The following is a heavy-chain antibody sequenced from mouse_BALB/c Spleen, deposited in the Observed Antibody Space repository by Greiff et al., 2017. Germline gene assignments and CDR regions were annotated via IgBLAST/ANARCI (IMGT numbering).Heavy chain of an antibody. Sequence: QVQLQQSGAELVRPGTSVKVSCKASGYAFTNYLIEWVKQRPGQGLEWIGVINPGSGGTNYNEKFKGKATLTADKSSSTAYMQLSSLASEDSAVYYCARSDRYEAWFAYWGQGTLVTVSA. J-gene: IGHJ3*01. CDR2: INPGSGGT. V-gene: IGHV1-54*01. CDR3: ARSDRYEAWFAY. CDR1: GYAFTNYL. D-gene: IGHD2-14*01.